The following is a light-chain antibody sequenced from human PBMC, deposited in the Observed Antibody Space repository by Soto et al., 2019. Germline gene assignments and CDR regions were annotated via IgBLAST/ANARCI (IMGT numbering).Light chain of an antibody. V-gene: IGKV1-5*03. CDR2: KAS. CDR3: MQALQAGGFT. Sequence: DIQMTQSPSTLSASLGDRVTITCGASRSINNWLAWYQQKPGKAPNLLIYKASSLESGVPSRFSGSGSGTDFTLKISRVEDEDVGVHYCMQALQAGGFTFGPGTKVDIK. J-gene: IGKJ3*01. CDR1: RSINNW.